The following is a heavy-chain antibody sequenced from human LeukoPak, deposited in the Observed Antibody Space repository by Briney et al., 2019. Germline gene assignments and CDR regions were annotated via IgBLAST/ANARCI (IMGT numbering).Heavy chain of an antibody. CDR1: GYTFTSYY. V-gene: IGHV1-46*01. CDR3: ARWTTTYLDY. J-gene: IGHJ4*02. D-gene: IGHD4-11*01. CDR2: INPSGGST. Sequence: ASAKVSCKASGYTFTSYYIHWVRQAPGQGPEWMGIINPSGGSTNYAQKFQGRVTMTRDTSTSTVYMELSSLRSEDSAVYYCARWTTTYLDYWGQGTLVTVSS.